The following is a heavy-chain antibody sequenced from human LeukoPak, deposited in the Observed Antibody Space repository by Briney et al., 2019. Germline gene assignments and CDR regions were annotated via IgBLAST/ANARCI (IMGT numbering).Heavy chain of an antibody. CDR1: GGSISSGSYY. D-gene: IGHD3-22*01. J-gene: IGHJ4*02. CDR3: ARDLSYSDSSGFDY. CDR2: IYSSGST. Sequence: KTSQTLSLTCTVSGGSISSGSYYWSWIRQPAGKGLEWIGRIYSSGSTNYNPSLKSRVTISVDTSKNQFSLKLSSVTAADTAVYYCARDLSYSDSSGFDYWGQGTLVTVSS. V-gene: IGHV4-61*02.